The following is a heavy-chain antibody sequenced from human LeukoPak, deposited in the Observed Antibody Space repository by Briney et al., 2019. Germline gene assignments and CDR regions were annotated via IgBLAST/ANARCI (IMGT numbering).Heavy chain of an antibody. CDR2: ISAYNGNT. J-gene: IGHJ6*04. CDR3: ARGGRFGELSRLYGMDV. CDR1: GYAFTSYG. Sequence: GASVKVSCKASGYAFTSYGTSWVRQAPGQGLEWMGWISAYNGNTNYAQKLQGRVTMTTDTSTSTAYMELRSLRSDDTAVYYCARGGRFGELSRLYGMDVWGKGTTVTVSP. D-gene: IGHD3-10*01. V-gene: IGHV1-18*04.